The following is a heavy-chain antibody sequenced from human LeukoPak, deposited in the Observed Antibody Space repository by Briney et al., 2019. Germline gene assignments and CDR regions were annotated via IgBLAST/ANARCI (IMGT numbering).Heavy chain of an antibody. V-gene: IGHV4-30-2*01. CDR1: GGSISSGGYS. Sequence: SETLSLTCAVSGGSISSGGYSWSWIRQPPGKGLEWIGYIYHSGSTYYNPSLKSRVTISVDRSKNQFFLKLSSVTAADTAVYYCAREKAAAGYDPWGQGTLVTVSS. J-gene: IGHJ5*02. CDR2: IYHSGST. D-gene: IGHD6-13*01. CDR3: AREKAAAGYDP.